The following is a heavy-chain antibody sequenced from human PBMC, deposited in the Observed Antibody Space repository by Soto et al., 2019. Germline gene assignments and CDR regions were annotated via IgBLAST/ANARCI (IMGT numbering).Heavy chain of an antibody. Sequence: SETLSLTSTVSGGSISGGDYYWSWIRQPPGKGLEWIGYIYYSGSTYYNPSLKSRVTISVDTSKNQFSLKLSSVTAADTAVYYCARHLRYYDILTRSFYYYYYGMDVWGQGTTVTVSS. V-gene: IGHV4-30-4*01. CDR2: IYYSGST. CDR1: GGSISGGDYY. J-gene: IGHJ6*02. D-gene: IGHD3-9*01. CDR3: ARHLRYYDILTRSFYYYYYGMDV.